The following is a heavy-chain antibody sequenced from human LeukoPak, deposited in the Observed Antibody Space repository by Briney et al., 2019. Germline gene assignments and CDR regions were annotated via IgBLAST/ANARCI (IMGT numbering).Heavy chain of an antibody. V-gene: IGHV3-74*01. CDR3: ARVTLEYYDSSATDY. J-gene: IGHJ4*02. D-gene: IGHD3-22*01. Sequence: GGSLRLSCAASGFTFSSYWMHWVRQAPGKGLVWVSRINSDGSSTSYADSVKGRFTISRDNAKNTLYLQMNSLRAEDTAVYYCARVTLEYYDSSATDYWGQGTLVTVSS. CDR1: GFTFSSYW. CDR2: INSDGSST.